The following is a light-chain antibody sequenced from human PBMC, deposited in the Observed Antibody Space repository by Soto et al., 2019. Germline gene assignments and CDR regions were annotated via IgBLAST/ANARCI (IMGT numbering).Light chain of an antibody. CDR1: SSDVGSYNL. CDR3: CSYAGSSTFLV. V-gene: IGLV2-23*01. Sequence: QSALTQPASVSGSPGQSITISCTGTSSDVGSYNLVSWYQQHPGKAPKLMIYEGSKRPSGVSNRFSGSKSGNTASLTISGLQAEDAADYYCCSYAGSSTFLVFGGGTKLTGL. CDR2: EGS. J-gene: IGLJ2*01.